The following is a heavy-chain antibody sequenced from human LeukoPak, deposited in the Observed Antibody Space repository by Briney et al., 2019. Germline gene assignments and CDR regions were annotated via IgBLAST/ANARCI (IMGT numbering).Heavy chain of an antibody. CDR2: IYYSGST. Sequence: SETLSLTCTVSGDSITSGRYYWSWIRQPPGKGLEWIGYIYYSGSTNYNPSLKSRVTISVDTSKNQFSLKLSSVTAADTAVYYCARGPASYYYGMDVWGQGTTVTVSS. CDR3: ARGPASYYYGMDV. V-gene: IGHV4-61*01. J-gene: IGHJ6*02. CDR1: GDSITSGRYY.